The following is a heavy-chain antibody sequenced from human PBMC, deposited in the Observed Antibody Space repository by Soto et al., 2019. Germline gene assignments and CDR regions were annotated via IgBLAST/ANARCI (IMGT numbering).Heavy chain of an antibody. D-gene: IGHD3-10*01. V-gene: IGHV3-23*01. CDR2: ISGSGGST. CDR3: AKGGALLWFGESDYFDY. J-gene: IGHJ4*02. Sequence: GGSLRLSCAASGFTFSSYAMSWVRQAPGKGLEWVSAISGSGGSTYYADSVKGRFTISRDNSKNTLYLQMNSLRAEDTAVYYCAKGGALLWFGESDYFDYWGQGTLVTVSS. CDR1: GFTFSSYA.